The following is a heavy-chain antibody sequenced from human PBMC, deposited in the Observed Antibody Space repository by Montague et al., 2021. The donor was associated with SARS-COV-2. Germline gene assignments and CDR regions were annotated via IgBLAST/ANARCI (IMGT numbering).Heavy chain of an antibody. J-gene: IGHJ5*02. V-gene: IGHV4-31*03. Sequence: TLSLTCTVSGGSISSGGYYWSWIRQHPGKGLEWIGYIYYSGSTYYNPSLKSRVTTSVDTSKDQFSLKLSSVTAADTAVYYCARAVSITIFGVVGWFDPWGQGTLVTVSS. CDR3: ARAVSITIFGVVGWFDP. CDR2: IYYSGST. D-gene: IGHD3-3*01. CDR1: GGSISSGGYY.